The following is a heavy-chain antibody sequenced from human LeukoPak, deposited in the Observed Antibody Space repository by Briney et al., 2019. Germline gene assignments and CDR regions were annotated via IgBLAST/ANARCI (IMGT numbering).Heavy chain of an antibody. Sequence: QTGGSLRLSCAASGFTFSSYWMSWVRQAPGKGLEWVSVLYGGGSTYYADSVKGRFTISRDNSKNTLYLQMNSLRAEDTAVYYCARDSSSTWYLAFDIWGQGTMVTVSS. CDR1: GFTFSSYW. CDR3: ARDSSSTWYLAFDI. D-gene: IGHD6-13*01. CDR2: LYGGGST. J-gene: IGHJ3*02. V-gene: IGHV3-66*02.